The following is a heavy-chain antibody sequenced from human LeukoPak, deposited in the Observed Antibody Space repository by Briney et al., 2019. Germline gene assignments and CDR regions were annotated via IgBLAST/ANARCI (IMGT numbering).Heavy chain of an antibody. CDR3: VKGPGPTVNYYFDF. CDR2: ISTNGGTT. J-gene: IGHJ4*02. Sequence: GGSLRLSCSASGFTFSTYAMHWVRQAPGKGLEYVSSISTNGGTTYSAESSRGRFAISRDNSKNTLYLQMGSLRADDTAVYYCVKGPGPTVNYYFDFWGQGTLVTVSS. V-gene: IGHV3-64D*06. CDR1: GFTFSTYA. D-gene: IGHD4-17*01.